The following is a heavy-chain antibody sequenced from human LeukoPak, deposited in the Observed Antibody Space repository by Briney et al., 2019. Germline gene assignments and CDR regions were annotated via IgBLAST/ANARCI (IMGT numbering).Heavy chain of an antibody. CDR1: GFTFSSYA. CDR2: ISGSGGST. V-gene: IGHV3-23*01. Sequence: PGGSLRLSCAASGFTFSSYAMSWVRQAPGKGLEWVSAISGSGGSTYYADSAKGRFTISRDNSRDTLYLQMSSLRAEDTAVYYCAKGCYDYVWGSYYFDYWGQGTLVTVSS. J-gene: IGHJ4*02. D-gene: IGHD3-16*01. CDR3: AKGCYDYVWGSYYFDY.